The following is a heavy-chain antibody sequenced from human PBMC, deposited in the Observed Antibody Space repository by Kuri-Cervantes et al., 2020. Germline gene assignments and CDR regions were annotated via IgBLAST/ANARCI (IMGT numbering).Heavy chain of an antibody. D-gene: IGHD2/OR15-2a*01. Sequence: SETLSLTCTVSGATVNSFYWSWIRQPPGKGLEWIGHIYNRGGTNYKPSLKSRVTISVDTSKNQISLKLTSVTAADTAVYYCAREISSTSSFFDYWGQGTLVTVSS. CDR1: GATVNSFY. V-gene: IGHV4-59*02. CDR3: AREISSTSSFFDY. J-gene: IGHJ4*02. CDR2: IYNRGGT.